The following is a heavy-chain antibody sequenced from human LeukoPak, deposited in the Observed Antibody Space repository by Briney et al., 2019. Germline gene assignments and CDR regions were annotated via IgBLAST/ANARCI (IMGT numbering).Heavy chain of an antibody. V-gene: IGHV4-4*07. CDR2: IYTSGST. D-gene: IGHD1-14*01. CDR3: ARDSTTPNPLGI. J-gene: IGHJ3*02. Sequence: PSETLSLTCTVSGDSISNYYWSWIRQPAGKGLEWIGRIYTSGSTNYNPSLKSRVTISVDTSKNQFSLKLSSVTAADTAVYYCARDSTTPNPLGIWGQGTMVTVSS. CDR1: GDSISNYY.